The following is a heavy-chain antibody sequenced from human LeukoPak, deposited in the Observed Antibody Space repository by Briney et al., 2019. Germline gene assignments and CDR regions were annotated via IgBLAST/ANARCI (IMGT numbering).Heavy chain of an antibody. D-gene: IGHD3-22*01. CDR2: INANSGDT. CDR3: AREISGYSDY. J-gene: IGHJ4*02. Sequence: ASVKVSCKASGYTFTGYYMHWVRQAPGQGLEWMGWINANSGDTKYAQKFQGRVTMTRDTSISTAYMELSRLRSDDTAMYYCAREISGYSDYWGQGALVTVSS. V-gene: IGHV1-2*02. CDR1: GYTFTGYY.